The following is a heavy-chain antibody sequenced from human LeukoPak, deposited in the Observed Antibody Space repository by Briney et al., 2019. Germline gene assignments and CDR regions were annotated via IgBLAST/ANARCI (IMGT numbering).Heavy chain of an antibody. Sequence: GGSLRLSCAASGHTFSSYWMTWVRQAPGKGLEWVANIKEDGSRKNYMDSAKGRFTISRDNTKNSLYLQMNSLRAEDTAVYYCATPLDYYDSSGYHQGGDWGQGTLVTVSS. CDR2: IKEDGSRK. CDR3: ATPLDYYDSSGYHQGGD. D-gene: IGHD3-22*01. V-gene: IGHV3-7*03. J-gene: IGHJ4*02. CDR1: GHTFSSYW.